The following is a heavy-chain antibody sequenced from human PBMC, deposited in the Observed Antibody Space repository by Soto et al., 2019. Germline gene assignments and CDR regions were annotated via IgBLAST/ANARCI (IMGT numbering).Heavy chain of an antibody. V-gene: IGHV3-9*01. D-gene: IGHD4-17*01. J-gene: IGHJ3*02. CDR3: AKGGGGYGTFDI. Sequence: EVQLVESGGDLVQPGRSLRLSCAASGFTFDDYAMHWVRQAPGKGLEWVSGISWNSGSKDYGDSVKGRSSISRNNAKNAWYLQMNILRPEDSALYFCAKGGGGYGTFDIWGQGTMVTVS. CDR2: ISWNSGSK. CDR1: GFTFDDYA.